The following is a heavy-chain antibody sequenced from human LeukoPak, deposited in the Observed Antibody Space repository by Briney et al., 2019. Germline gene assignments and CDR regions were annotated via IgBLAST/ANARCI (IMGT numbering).Heavy chain of an antibody. CDR2: MWFGATT. CDR1: SDSISSSSSY. V-gene: IGHV4-39*07. CDR3: ARGRRGSYFQDY. D-gene: IGHD1-26*01. Sequence: PSETLTLTCTVSSDSISSSSSYWGWIRQPPGKGLEWIGSMWFGATTSYDPSLKSRVAISVDPSKNQFSLKLSSVTAADTALYYCARGRRGSYFQDYWGQGTLVTVSS. J-gene: IGHJ4*02.